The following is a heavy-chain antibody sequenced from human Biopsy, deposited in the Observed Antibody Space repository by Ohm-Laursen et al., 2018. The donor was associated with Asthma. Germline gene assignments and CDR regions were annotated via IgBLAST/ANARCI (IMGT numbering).Heavy chain of an antibody. CDR2: IIPIFGIA. J-gene: IGHJ4*02. V-gene: IGHV1-69*17. D-gene: IGHD1-26*01. CDR3: ARGGSYSSRRYYFDY. Sequence: SSVKVSCNASGGTFSSYAISWVRQAPGQGLEWMGGIIPIFGIANYAQKFQGRVTITADKSTSTAYMELSSLRSEDTAVYYCARGGSYSSRRYYFDYWGQGTLVTVSS. CDR1: GGTFSSYA.